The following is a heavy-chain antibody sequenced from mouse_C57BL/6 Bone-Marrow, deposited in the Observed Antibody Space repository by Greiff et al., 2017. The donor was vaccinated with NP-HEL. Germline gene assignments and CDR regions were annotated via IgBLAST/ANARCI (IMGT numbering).Heavy chain of an antibody. CDR1: GFTFSNYW. V-gene: IGHV6-3*01. J-gene: IGHJ2*01. Sequence: EVQLVESGGGLVQPGGSMKLSCVASGFTFSNYWMNWVRQSPEKGLEWVAQIRLKSDNYATHYAESVKGRFTISRDDSKSSVYLQMNNLRAEDTGIYYCTFYYGNYVGYWGQGTTLTVSS. D-gene: IGHD2-1*01. CDR3: TFYYGNYVGY. CDR2: IRLKSDNYAT.